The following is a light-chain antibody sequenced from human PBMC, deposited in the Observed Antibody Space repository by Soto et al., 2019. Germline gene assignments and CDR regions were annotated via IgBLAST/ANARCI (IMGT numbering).Light chain of an antibody. CDR2: EVF. J-gene: IGLJ2*01. CDR3: TSCTSNYDLI. CDR1: SSDIGGYDS. Sequence: SVLTQSPSASGSPGQSVTISCTGTSSDIGGYDSVSWYQQHPGKAPKVMIYEVFKRPSGVPDRFSGAKSGNTASLTVSGLQAEDEADYYCTSCTSNYDLIFGGGTKVTVL. V-gene: IGLV2-8*01.